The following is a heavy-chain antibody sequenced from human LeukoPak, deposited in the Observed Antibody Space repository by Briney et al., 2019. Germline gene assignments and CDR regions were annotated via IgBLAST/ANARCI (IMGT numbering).Heavy chain of an antibody. J-gene: IGHJ4*02. V-gene: IGHV3-21*01. CDR2: ISSSSYT. Sequence: PGGSLRLSCAASGFTFSSYSMNWVRQAQGKGLEWVSSISSSSYTYYADSVKGRFTISRDNAKNSLYLQMNSLRAEDTAVYYCARDGGSSGWYHFDYWGQGTLVTVSS. CDR3: ARDGGSSGWYHFDY. CDR1: GFTFSSYS. D-gene: IGHD6-19*01.